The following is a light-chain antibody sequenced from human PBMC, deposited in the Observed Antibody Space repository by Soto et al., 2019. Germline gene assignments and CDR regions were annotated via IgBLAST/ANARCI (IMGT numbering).Light chain of an antibody. CDR2: GAS. J-gene: IGKJ1*01. Sequence: EIVMTQSPATLSVSPGERATLSCRASQSVSSDLAWYQQKPGQAPRLLIYGASTRATGIPARFSGSGSGTECPLTISSLQSEDFAVYYCQEYNNWPWTFGQGTKVEIK. V-gene: IGKV3-15*01. CDR3: QEYNNWPWT. CDR1: QSVSSD.